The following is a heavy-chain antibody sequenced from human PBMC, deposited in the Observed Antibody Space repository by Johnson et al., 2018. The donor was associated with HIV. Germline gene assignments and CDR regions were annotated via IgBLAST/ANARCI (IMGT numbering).Heavy chain of an antibody. CDR1: GFIFSNYW. Sequence: VQLVESGGGLVQPGGSLRLSCAASGFIFSNYWMSWVRQAPGKGLEWVANIKQDGNDKYYADSVKGRFTISRDNSKNTLYLQMNSLRAEDTAVYYCAKDPGRRDPHAFDIWGQGTMVTVSS. D-gene: IGHD2-15*01. J-gene: IGHJ3*02. CDR2: IKQDGNDK. V-gene: IGHV3-7*01. CDR3: AKDPGRRDPHAFDI.